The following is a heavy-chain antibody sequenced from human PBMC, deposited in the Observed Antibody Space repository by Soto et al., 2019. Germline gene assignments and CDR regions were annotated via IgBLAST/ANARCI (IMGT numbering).Heavy chain of an antibody. V-gene: IGHV4-39*01. Sequence: QLQLQESGPGLVKPSETLSLTCTVSGGSISSSSYYWGWIRQPPGKGLEWIGSIYYSGSTYYNPSLKSRVTISVDTSKNQFSLKLSSVTAADTAVYYCARKGAGGAGPYCSGGSCYAWDYWGQGTLVTVSS. J-gene: IGHJ4*02. CDR1: GGSISSSSYY. D-gene: IGHD2-15*01. CDR2: IYYSGST. CDR3: ARKGAGGAGPYCSGGSCYAWDY.